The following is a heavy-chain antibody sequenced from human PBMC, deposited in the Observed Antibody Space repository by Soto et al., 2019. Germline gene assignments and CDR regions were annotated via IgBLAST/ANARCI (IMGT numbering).Heavy chain of an antibody. V-gene: IGHV3-33*01. D-gene: IGHD2-8*01. Sequence: GGSLRLSCAASGFTFSSYGMHWVRQAPGKGLEWVAVIWYDGSNKYYADSVKGRFTISRDNSKNTLYLQMNSLRAEDTAVYYCARDAPYCTNGVCYNFNYFDYWGQGTLVTVSS. J-gene: IGHJ4*02. CDR1: GFTFSSYG. CDR2: IWYDGSNK. CDR3: ARDAPYCTNGVCYNFNYFDY.